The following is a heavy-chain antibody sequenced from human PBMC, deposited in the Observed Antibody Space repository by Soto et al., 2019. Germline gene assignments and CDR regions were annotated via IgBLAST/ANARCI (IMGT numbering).Heavy chain of an antibody. CDR1: GYTFTSYT. CDR3: TRAQGIGAAAFDYFDP. CDR2: IHTGNGAT. D-gene: IGHD6-13*01. J-gene: IGHJ5*02. Sequence: QVQLVQSGAEVKKPGASVKVSCKASGYTFTSYTMYWVRQAPGQRLEWIGWIHTGNGATKYSQKFQGRVIITRDTSASTADMELSSLTYEDTAVYYCTRAQGIGAAAFDYFDPWGQGTLVTVSS. V-gene: IGHV1-3*04.